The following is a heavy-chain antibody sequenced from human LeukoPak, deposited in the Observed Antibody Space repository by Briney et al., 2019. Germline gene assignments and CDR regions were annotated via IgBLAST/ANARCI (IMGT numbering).Heavy chain of an antibody. J-gene: IGHJ6*02. CDR1: NGSFSGYF. CDR3: ASSYCSSTSCDGTLYYGMDV. V-gene: IGHV4-34*12. CDR2: LIHSGIT. D-gene: IGHD2-2*01. Sequence: SEALSLTCAVFNGSFSGYFWTWIRQPPGKGLEWIGDLIHSGITNYNPSLKSRVTISVDTSKNQFSLKLSSVTAADTAVYYCASSYCSSTSCDGTLYYGMDVWGQGTTVTVSS.